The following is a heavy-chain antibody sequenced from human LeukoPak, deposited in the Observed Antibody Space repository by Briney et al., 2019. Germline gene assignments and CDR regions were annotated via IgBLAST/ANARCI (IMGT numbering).Heavy chain of an antibody. CDR1: GGTFSSYA. J-gene: IGHJ4*02. V-gene: IGHV1-69*13. CDR2: IIPIFGTA. CDR3: ARGSGTAMDLLDY. D-gene: IGHD5-18*01. Sequence: ASVKVSCTASGGTFSSYAISWVRQAPGQGLEWMGGIIPIFGTANYAQKFQGRVTITADESTSTAYMELSSLRSEDTAVYYCARGSGTAMDLLDYWGQGTLVTVSS.